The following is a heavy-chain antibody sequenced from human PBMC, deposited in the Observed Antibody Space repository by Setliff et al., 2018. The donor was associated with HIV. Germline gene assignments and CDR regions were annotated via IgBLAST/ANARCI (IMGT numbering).Heavy chain of an antibody. CDR2: ISRDGSMT. CDR1: GFRRNNFA. D-gene: IGHD2-2*01. CDR3: AKDSYACGYRGPIFDY. J-gene: IGHJ4*02. V-gene: IGHV3-30*04. Sequence: PGGSLRLSCSASGFRRNNFAMHWVRQAPGKGLEWLSVISRDGSMTFSTDSVKDRFIMSRDNSWNTVYLQMNSLRANDTAVYYCAKDSYACGYRGPIFDYWGQGTPVTVSS.